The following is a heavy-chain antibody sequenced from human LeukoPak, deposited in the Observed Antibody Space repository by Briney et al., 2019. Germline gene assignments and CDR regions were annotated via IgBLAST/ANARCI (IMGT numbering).Heavy chain of an antibody. D-gene: IGHD3-3*02. Sequence: SETLSLTCTVSGGSISNDYWGWVRQPAGKGLEWMGHIHITGTSNYNPSLQSRFTMSLETSKNKFSLKLTSVTAADTAVYFCAKLAPRGGFDIWGQGTMVTVSS. CDR1: GGSISNDY. CDR2: IHITGTS. CDR3: AKLAPRGGFDI. V-gene: IGHV4-4*07. J-gene: IGHJ3*02.